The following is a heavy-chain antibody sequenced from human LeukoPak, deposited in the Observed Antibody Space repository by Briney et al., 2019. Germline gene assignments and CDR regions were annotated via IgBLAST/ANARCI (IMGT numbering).Heavy chain of an antibody. CDR2: TSYDGNNK. CDR1: GFTFRNYA. J-gene: IGHJ5*01. Sequence: PGTSLRLSCAASGFTFRNYAMHWVRQAPGKGLEWVAATSYDGNNKYYADSVKGRFTVSRDNSENTLYLQMNSLRVEDTAVYYCGKGSYDTSGNYLNWFDCWGQGTLVTVSS. V-gene: IGHV3-30*18. D-gene: IGHD3-22*01. CDR3: GKGSYDTSGNYLNWFDC.